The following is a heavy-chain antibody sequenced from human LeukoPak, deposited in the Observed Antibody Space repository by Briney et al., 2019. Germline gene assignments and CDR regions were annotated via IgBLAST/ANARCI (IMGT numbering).Heavy chain of an antibody. CDR1: GFTFSSYS. J-gene: IGHJ4*02. CDR2: ISGSGGST. CDR3: EKEGYGET. D-gene: IGHD3-10*01. Sequence: AGGSLRLSCAASGFTFSSYSMTWVRQAPVKGLEWVSAISGSGGSTYYADSVKGRFTISRDNSKNTLYLQMNSLRAEDTAVYYCEKEGYGETWGQGTLVTVSS. V-gene: IGHV3-23*01.